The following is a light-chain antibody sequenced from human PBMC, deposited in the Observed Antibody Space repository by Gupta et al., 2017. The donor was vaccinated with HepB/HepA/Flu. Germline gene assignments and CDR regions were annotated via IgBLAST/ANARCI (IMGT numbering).Light chain of an antibody. CDR3: SSDTSSSTLV. CDR1: SSDVGGYDY. CDR2: DVS. V-gene: IGLV2-14*03. Sequence: QSALTQPASVSGSPGQSITISCTGTSSDVGGYDYVSWHQQHPAKPHNLTFYDVSGRPAGVSSRFSGSKSGNTASLTISGLQAEDDADYYCSSDTSSSTLVFGGGTKLTVL. J-gene: IGLJ3*02.